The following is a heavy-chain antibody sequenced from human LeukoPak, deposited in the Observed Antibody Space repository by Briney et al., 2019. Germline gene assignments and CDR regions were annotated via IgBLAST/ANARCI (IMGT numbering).Heavy chain of an antibody. J-gene: IGHJ4*02. V-gene: IGHV4-59*08. CDR2: IHYSGST. CDR3: ARHSGSYSILQVDY. CDR1: GGSISSYY. Sequence: ASETLSLTGTVSGGSISSYYWSWIRQPPGKRLEWMGYIHYSGSTNYNPSLKSRVTISVDTSKNQFSLKLSSVTAADTAVYYCARHSGSYSILQVDYWGQGTLVTVSS. D-gene: IGHD1-26*01.